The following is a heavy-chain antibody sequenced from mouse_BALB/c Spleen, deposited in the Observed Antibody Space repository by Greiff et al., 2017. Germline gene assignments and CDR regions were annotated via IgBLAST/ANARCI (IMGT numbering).Heavy chain of an antibody. Sequence: VKLMESGPGLVAPSQSLSITCTVSGFSLTSYGVHWVRQPPGKGLEWLGVIWAGGSTNYNSALMSRLSISKDNSKSQVFLKMNSLQTDDTAMYYCAREGESSNYYGSHFDYWGQGTTLTVSS. D-gene: IGHD1-1*01. CDR1: GFSLTSYG. CDR2: IWAGGST. CDR3: AREGESSNYYGSHFDY. V-gene: IGHV2-9*02. J-gene: IGHJ2*01.